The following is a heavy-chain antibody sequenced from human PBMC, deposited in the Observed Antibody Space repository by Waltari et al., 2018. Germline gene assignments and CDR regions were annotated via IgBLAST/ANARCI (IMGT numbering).Heavy chain of an antibody. D-gene: IGHD2-15*01. CDR2: INGDGSST. Sequence: EVELVESGGGLVQPGGSLKLSCVGSGFSFKNYWMHWVRQAPGKGLVWVVRINGDGSSTNAADSVKGRFTISRDNAKNTLYLEMSSLRGEDTAVYYCARDLLGKQWWYRDFWGQGTLVTVSS. V-gene: IGHV3-74*01. CDR1: GFSFKNYW. J-gene: IGHJ4*02. CDR3: ARDLLGKQWWYRDF.